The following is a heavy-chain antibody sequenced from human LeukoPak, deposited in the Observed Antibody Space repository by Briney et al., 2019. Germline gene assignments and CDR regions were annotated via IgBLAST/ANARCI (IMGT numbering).Heavy chain of an antibody. V-gene: IGHV4-34*01. CDR3: ARVYYGRTYDYWYFDL. J-gene: IGHJ2*01. CDR2: INYSGST. D-gene: IGHD3-10*01. CDR1: SESFSGYF. Sequence: SSETLSLTCAIYSESFSGYFWSWIRQPPGKGLEWIGEINYSGSTNYNPSLKSRVTISVDTSKNQFSLKLSSVTAADTAVYFCARVYYGRTYDYWYFDLWGRGTLVTVSS.